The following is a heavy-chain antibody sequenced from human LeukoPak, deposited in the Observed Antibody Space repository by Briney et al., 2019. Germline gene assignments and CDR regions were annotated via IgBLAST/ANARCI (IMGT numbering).Heavy chain of an antibody. CDR2: INPNSGDT. J-gene: IGHJ5*02. Sequence: ASVKVSCKASGYTFTGYYIHWVRQAPGQGLEWMGWINPNSGDTNYAQKFQGRVTMTRNTSISTAYMELSRLRSDDTAVYYCARVADDSSGYWSWFDPWGQGTLVTVSS. CDR3: ARVADDSSGYWSWFDP. CDR1: GYTFTGYY. D-gene: IGHD3-22*01. V-gene: IGHV1-2*02.